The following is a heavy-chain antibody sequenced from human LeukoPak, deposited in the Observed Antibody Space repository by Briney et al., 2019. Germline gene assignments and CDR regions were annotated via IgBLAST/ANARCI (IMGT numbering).Heavy chain of an antibody. CDR2: ISGSGGST. CDR1: GFTFSSYA. Sequence: PGGSLRLSCAASGFTFSSYAMSWVRQAPGKGLEWVSAISGSGGSTYYADSVKGRFTISRDNSKNTLYLQMNSLRAEDTAVYYCAKLGSWAFVVVPAAIGYIDYWGQGTLVTVSS. V-gene: IGHV3-23*01. J-gene: IGHJ4*02. CDR3: AKLGSWAFVVVPAAIGYIDY. D-gene: IGHD2-2*02.